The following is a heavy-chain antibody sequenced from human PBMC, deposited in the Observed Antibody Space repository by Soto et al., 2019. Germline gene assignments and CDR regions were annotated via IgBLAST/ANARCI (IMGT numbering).Heavy chain of an antibody. V-gene: IGHV1-69*01. CDR3: ARGYYYDSTGYSNFHH. J-gene: IGHJ1*01. CDR2: IIPTLGTA. Sequence: QVQLVQSGAEVKKPGSSVKVSCKASGGSFSSYAMNWVRQAPGQGLEWMGGIIPTLGTAKYAQKFQGRVTIPADDSTSTAYMELSSLRSEDTALYYCARGYYYDSTGYSNFHHWGQGTPVTVSS. D-gene: IGHD3-22*01. CDR1: GGSFSSYA.